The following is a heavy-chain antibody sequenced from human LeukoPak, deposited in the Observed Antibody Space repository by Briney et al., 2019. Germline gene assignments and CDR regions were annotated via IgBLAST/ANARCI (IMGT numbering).Heavy chain of an antibody. D-gene: IGHD3-3*01. CDR3: AREITIFGAAMDY. CDR2: ISTDARTI. Sequence: GGSLRLSCAASGFAFSTNWMHWVRQAPGKGLVWVSHISTDARTITYADFVKGRFTISRDNAKNTLYLQMNSLRAEDTAVYYCAREITIFGAAMDYWGQGTLVTVSS. J-gene: IGHJ4*02. V-gene: IGHV3-74*01. CDR1: GFAFSTNW.